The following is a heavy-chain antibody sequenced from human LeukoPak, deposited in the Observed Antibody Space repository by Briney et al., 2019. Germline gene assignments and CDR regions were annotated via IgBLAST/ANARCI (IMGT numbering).Heavy chain of an antibody. CDR3: AKTTGYFYFDSGTYPDH. Sequence: GGSLRLSCAASGFTFSSYAMSWVRQAPGKGLEWVSAISGSGGSTYYADSVKGRFTISRDNSKNTLYLQMNSLRAEDTAVYYCAKTTGYFYFDSGTYPDHWGQGTLVTVSS. CDR1: GFTFSSYA. V-gene: IGHV3-23*01. CDR2: ISGSGGST. J-gene: IGHJ4*02. D-gene: IGHD3-10*01.